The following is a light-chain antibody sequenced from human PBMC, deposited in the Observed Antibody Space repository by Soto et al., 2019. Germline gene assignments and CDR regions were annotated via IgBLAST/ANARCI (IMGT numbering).Light chain of an antibody. CDR1: NSNIGSNI. Sequence: QPVLTQPPSASGTPGQRVTISCSGSNSNIGSNIVNWYQQLPGPAPKLLIHSNDQRPSGVPDRFAGSKSGTSASLAISGLQSEDEADYYCAAWDDSVNGPVFGGGTKVTVL. V-gene: IGLV1-44*01. J-gene: IGLJ3*02. CDR2: SND. CDR3: AAWDDSVNGPV.